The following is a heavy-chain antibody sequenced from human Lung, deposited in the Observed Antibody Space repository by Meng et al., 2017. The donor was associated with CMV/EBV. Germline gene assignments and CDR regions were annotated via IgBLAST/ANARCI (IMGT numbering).Heavy chain of an antibody. Sequence: HVQAEEPGPGPVKPSGTLSLTCAVAGGSISSSNWWSWVRQPPGKGLEWIGEIYHSGSTNYNPSLKSRVTISVDKSKNQFSLKLSSVTAADTAVYYCASFPPPGKQWLVTDYWGQGTLVTVSS. CDR1: GGSISSSNW. J-gene: IGHJ4*02. D-gene: IGHD6-19*01. V-gene: IGHV4-4*02. CDR3: ASFPPPGKQWLVTDY. CDR2: IYHSGST.